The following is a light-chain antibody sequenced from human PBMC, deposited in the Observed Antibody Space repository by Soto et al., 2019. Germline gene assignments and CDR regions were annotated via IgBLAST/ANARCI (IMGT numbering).Light chain of an antibody. Sequence: DIQIIQPPSSLSASVGDRVTITCRASQGISNSYSSCHQKPANDPKSLIYAASSLQSGVPSKLSGSGSWTDFTLTIISLQAEDFVTDYCQLYNIYRITFGQGTRLEIK. CDR1: QGISNS. V-gene: IGKV1-16*02. CDR3: QLYNIYRIT. CDR2: AAS. J-gene: IGKJ5*01.